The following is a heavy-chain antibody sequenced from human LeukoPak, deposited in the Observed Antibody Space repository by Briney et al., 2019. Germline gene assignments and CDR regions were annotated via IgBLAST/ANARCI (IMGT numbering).Heavy chain of an antibody. CDR3: ARSPEYYCSSTSCLYYYGMDV. J-gene: IGHJ6*02. Sequence: RGSLRLSCAASGFTFSDYYMSWIRQAPGKGLEWVSYISSSSYTNYADSVKGRFTISRDNAKNSLYLQMNSLRAEDTAVYYCARSPEYYCSSTSCLYYYGMDVWGQGTTVTVSS. CDR1: GFTFSDYY. V-gene: IGHV3-11*06. CDR2: ISSSSYT. D-gene: IGHD2-2*01.